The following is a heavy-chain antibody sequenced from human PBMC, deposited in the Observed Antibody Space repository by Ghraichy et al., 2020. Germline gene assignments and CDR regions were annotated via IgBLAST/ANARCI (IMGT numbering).Heavy chain of an antibody. D-gene: IGHD6-6*01. CDR3: AKDTGAARPPYYYYYDMDV. Sequence: GGSLRLSCAASGFTFDDYAMHWVRQAPGKGLEWVSGISWNSGRISYADSVKGRFTISRDNAKNSLYLQMNSLRPEDTALYYCAKDTGAARPPYYYYYDMDVWGQGTPVTVSS. V-gene: IGHV3-9*01. CDR2: ISWNSGRI. J-gene: IGHJ6*02. CDR1: GFTFDDYA.